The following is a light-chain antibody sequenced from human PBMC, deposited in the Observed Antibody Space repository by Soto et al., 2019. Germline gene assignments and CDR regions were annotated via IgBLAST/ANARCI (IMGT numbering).Light chain of an antibody. J-gene: IGKJ1*01. CDR2: AAS. CDR3: QQTYNIPRT. V-gene: IGKV1-39*01. CDR1: QSITHY. Sequence: DIQMTQSPSSLSAAVGDRVTITCRASQSITHYLNWYQQKPGRAPKLLIFAASSLQSRVPSRFGGSGSGTYFTLTISSLQPEDFATYYCQQTYNIPRTFGQGTKVEIK.